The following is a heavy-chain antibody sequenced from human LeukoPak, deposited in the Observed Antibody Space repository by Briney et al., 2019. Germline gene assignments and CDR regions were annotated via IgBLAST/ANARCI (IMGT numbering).Heavy chain of an antibody. V-gene: IGHV1-18*04. J-gene: IGHJ4*02. CDR2: ISAYNGNT. CDR1: GYTFTSYG. D-gene: IGHD2-15*01. Sequence: GASVNLSCKPSGYTFTSYGTSWVRQAPGQGLEWMGWISAYNGNTNYAQKLQGRVTMTTDTSTSTAYMELRSLRSDDTAVYYCARVVEIVVVVAATPYYFDYWGQGTLVTVSS. CDR3: ARVVEIVVVVAATPYYFDY.